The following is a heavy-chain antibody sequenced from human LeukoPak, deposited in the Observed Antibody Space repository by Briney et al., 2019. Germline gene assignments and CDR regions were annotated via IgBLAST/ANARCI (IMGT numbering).Heavy chain of an antibody. D-gene: IGHD6-13*01. J-gene: IGHJ5*02. V-gene: IGHV4-4*09. CDR1: GVSISSYY. CDR3: ARQVAAGTWWFDP. Sequence: KPSETLSLTCTVSGVSISSYYWSWLRQPPGKGLEWIGYIYTSGSTNYNPSLKSRVTISVDTSKNQFSLKLSSVTAADTAVYYCARQVAAGTWWFDPWGQGTLVTVSS. CDR2: IYTSGST.